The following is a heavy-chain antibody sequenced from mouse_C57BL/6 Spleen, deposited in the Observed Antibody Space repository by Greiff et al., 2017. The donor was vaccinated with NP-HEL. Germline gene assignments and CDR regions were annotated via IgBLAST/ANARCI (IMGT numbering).Heavy chain of an antibody. CDR2: IDPENGDT. Sequence: VQLKQSGAELVRPGASVKLSCTASGFNIKDDYMHWVKQRPEPGLEWIGWIDPENGDTEYASKFQGKATITADTSSNTAYLQLSSLTSEDTAVYYCTTFRSVGGYWGQGTTLTVSS. CDR3: TTFRSVGGY. V-gene: IGHV14-4*01. D-gene: IGHD3-1*01. J-gene: IGHJ2*01. CDR1: GFNIKDDY.